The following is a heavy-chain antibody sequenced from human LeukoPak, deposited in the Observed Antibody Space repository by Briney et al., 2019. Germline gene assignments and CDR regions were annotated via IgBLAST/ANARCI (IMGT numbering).Heavy chain of an antibody. J-gene: IGHJ4*02. CDR2: INHSGST. CDR3: ARRLRLAAGGTFDY. CDR1: GGSFSGYY. V-gene: IGHV4-34*01. D-gene: IGHD6-13*01. Sequence: SETLSLTCAVYGGSFSGYYWSWIRQPPGKGLEWIGEINHSGSTNYNPSLKSRVTISVDTSKNQFSLKLSSVTAADTAVYYWARRLRLAAGGTFDYWGPGNLSPSPQ.